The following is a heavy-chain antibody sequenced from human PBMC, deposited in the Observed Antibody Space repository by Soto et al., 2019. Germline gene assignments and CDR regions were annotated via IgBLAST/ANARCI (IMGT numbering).Heavy chain of an antibody. CDR1: GGSISSYY. CDR2: IYYSGST. Sequence: SETLSLTCTVSGGSISSYYWSWIRQPPGKGLEWIGYIYYSGSTYYNPSLKNRVTISVDTSKNQFSLKLSSVTAADTAVYYCARGDFRGFGLFDPWGQGTLVTVSS. CDR3: ARGDFRGFGLFDP. D-gene: IGHD2-21*02. J-gene: IGHJ5*02. V-gene: IGHV4-59*08.